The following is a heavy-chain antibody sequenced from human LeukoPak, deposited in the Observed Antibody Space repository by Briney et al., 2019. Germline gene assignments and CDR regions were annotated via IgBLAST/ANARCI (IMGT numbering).Heavy chain of an antibody. CDR1: GFTSSSYA. D-gene: IGHD3-22*01. Sequence: GGSLRLSCAASGFTSSSYAMSWVRQAPGKGLEWVSAISGSGGSTYYADSVKGRFTISRDNSKNTLYLQMNSLRAEDTAVYYCAKDAAIWYYYDSSGSPNAFDIWGQGTMVTVSS. CDR3: AKDAAIWYYYDSSGSPNAFDI. J-gene: IGHJ3*02. CDR2: ISGSGGST. V-gene: IGHV3-23*01.